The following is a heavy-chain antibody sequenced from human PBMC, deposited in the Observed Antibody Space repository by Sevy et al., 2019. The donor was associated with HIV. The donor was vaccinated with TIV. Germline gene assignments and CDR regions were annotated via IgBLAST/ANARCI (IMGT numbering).Heavy chain of an antibody. CDR2: ISGSGDHT. CDR1: GFMFSNFG. V-gene: IGHV3-48*02. Sequence: GGSLRLSCVVSGFMFSNFGMNWVRQAPGKGLEWVAYISGSGDHTKYADSVKGRFTVSRDNAKNSLFLQMNSLRDDDTGVYFCARDGTRLQYWGQGTLVTVSS. CDR3: ARDGTRLQY. J-gene: IGHJ4*02. D-gene: IGHD2-21*02.